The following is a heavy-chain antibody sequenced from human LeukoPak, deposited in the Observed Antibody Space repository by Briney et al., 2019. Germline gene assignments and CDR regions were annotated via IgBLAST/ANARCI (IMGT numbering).Heavy chain of an antibody. CDR2: INHSGST. V-gene: IGHV4-34*01. CDR3: ARIVRGYDPGTFDY. J-gene: IGHJ4*02. Sequence: PSETLSLTCAVYGGSFSGYYCSWIRQPPGKGLEWIGEINHSGSTNYNPSLKSRVTISVDTSKNQFSLKLSSVTAADTAVYYCARIVRGYDPGTFDYWGQGTLVTVSS. D-gene: IGHD5-12*01. CDR1: GGSFSGYY.